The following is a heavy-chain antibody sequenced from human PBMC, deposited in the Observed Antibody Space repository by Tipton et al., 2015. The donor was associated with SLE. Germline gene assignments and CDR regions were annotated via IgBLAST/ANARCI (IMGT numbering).Heavy chain of an antibody. D-gene: IGHD1-26*01. CDR3: ARDLRRGGSYYDF. V-gene: IGHV4-38-2*02. CDR1: GYSISSGYY. J-gene: IGHJ4*02. CDR2: FHHKGSS. Sequence: TLSLTCSVTGYSISSGYYWGWIRQPPGRGLEWIGSFHHKGSSYYSPSLGSRVTISGDTYTSTAYMELRSLRSDDTAVYYCARDLRRGGSYYDFWGQGTLVTVSS.